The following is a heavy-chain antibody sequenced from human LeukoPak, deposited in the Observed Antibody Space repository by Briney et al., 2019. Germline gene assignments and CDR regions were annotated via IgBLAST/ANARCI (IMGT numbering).Heavy chain of an antibody. D-gene: IGHD6-6*01. V-gene: IGHV4-39*07. Sequence: SETLSLTCTVSGDSIISSSYYWGWIRQPPGKGLEWIGSIYYSGSTYYNPSLKSRVTISVDTSKNQFSLKLNSVTAADTAVYYCSSVARVAARPNWFDPWGQGTLVTVSS. CDR1: GDSIISSSYY. CDR2: IYYSGST. CDR3: SSVARVAARPNWFDP. J-gene: IGHJ5*02.